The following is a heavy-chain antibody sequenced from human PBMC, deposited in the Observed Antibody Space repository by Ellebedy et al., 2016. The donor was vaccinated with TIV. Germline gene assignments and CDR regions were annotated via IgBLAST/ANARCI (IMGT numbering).Heavy chain of an antibody. Sequence: GESLKISXAASGFTFSSYAMHWVRQAPGKGLEWVAVISYDGSNKYYADSVKGRFTISRDNSKNTLYLQMNSLRAEDTAVYYCATTYYYDSSGYYEGYYFDYWGQGTLVTVSS. D-gene: IGHD3-22*01. CDR2: ISYDGSNK. V-gene: IGHV3-30-3*01. CDR1: GFTFSSYA. CDR3: ATTYYYDSSGYYEGYYFDY. J-gene: IGHJ4*02.